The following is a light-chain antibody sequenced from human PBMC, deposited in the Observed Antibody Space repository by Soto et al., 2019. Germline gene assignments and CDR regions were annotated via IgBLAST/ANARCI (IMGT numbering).Light chain of an antibody. CDR3: HQYGSSPWT. V-gene: IGKV3-20*01. Sequence: EIVLTQSPDTLSLSPGERATLSCRASQSVSSSYLAWYQQKPGQAPSFLIYAASSRATGIPDRFSGSGSGTVFTLTISRLEPADFAVYYCHQYGSSPWTFGQGTKVEIK. CDR2: AAS. CDR1: QSVSSSY. J-gene: IGKJ1*01.